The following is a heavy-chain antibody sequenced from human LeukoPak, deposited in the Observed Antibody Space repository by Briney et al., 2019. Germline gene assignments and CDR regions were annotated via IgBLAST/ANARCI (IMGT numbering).Heavy chain of an antibody. CDR2: INPKSGGT. V-gene: IGHV1-2*02. D-gene: IGHD5-18*01. J-gene: IGHJ4*02. CDR1: GYTFTGYY. CDR3: ARGTSYGYGPDY. Sequence: GASVKVSCKASGYTFTGYYMHWVRQAPGQGLEWMGWINPKSGGTNYAQKFQGRVTMTRDTSISTAYMELSRLRSDDTAVYYCARGTSYGYGPDYWGQGTLVTVSS.